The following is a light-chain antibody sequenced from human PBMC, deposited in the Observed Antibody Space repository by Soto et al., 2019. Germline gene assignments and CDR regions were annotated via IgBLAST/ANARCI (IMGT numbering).Light chain of an antibody. J-gene: IGKJ1*01. Sequence: DIQMTQSPSSLSASLVYRFTITCRASQSISRYLNWYQQKPGKAPNLLVYAASSLQSGVPSRLSGSGSGTEFTLTIRSLQPEDAATYYCQQSYTTPTFGQGTKVDIK. CDR1: QSISRY. CDR3: QQSYTTPT. V-gene: IGKV1-39*01. CDR2: AAS.